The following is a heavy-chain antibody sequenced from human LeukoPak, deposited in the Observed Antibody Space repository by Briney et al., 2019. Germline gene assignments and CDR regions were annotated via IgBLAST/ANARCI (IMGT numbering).Heavy chain of an antibody. CDR1: GGSFSGYY. CDR3: ARGRSYYDFWSGYSGLDY. D-gene: IGHD3-3*01. Sequence: PSETLSLTCAVYGGSFSGYYWSWIRQPPGKGLEWIGEINHSGSTNYNPSLKSRVTISVDTSKNQFSLKLSSVTAADTAVYYCARGRSYYDFWSGYSGLDYWGQGTLVTVSS. J-gene: IGHJ4*02. CDR2: INHSGST. V-gene: IGHV4-34*01.